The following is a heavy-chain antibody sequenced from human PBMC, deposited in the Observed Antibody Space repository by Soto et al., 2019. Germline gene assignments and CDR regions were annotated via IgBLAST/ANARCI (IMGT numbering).Heavy chain of an antibody. V-gene: IGHV3-23*01. Sequence: EVQLLESGGGFIHPGGSLRLSCAASGFSFSSFAMNWVRQAPGKGLEWVSIISGSADSTFYADSVKGRFTISRDNSKSTLYLQINSLRVEDTAVYYCAKTRGAMIYAISLYGMDVWGQGTTVTVSS. J-gene: IGHJ6*02. D-gene: IGHD2-8*01. CDR2: ISGSADST. CDR3: AKTRGAMIYAISLYGMDV. CDR1: GFSFSSFA.